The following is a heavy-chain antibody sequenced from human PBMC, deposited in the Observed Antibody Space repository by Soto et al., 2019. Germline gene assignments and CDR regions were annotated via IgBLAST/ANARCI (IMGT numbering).Heavy chain of an antibody. V-gene: IGHV4-30-2*01. D-gene: IGHD3-22*01. CDR1: GGSISSGGYS. CDR2: IYHSGSS. Sequence: SETLSLTCAVSGGSISSGGYSWSWIRQPPGKGLEWIGYIYHSGSSYYNPSLKSRVTISVDRSKNQFSLKLSSVTAADTAVYYFSGIGYYHTSGMEVWGQGTTVTVSS. J-gene: IGHJ6*02. CDR3: SGIGYYHTSGMEV.